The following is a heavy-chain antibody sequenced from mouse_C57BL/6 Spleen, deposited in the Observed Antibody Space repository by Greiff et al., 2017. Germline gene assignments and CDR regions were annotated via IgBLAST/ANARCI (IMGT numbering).Heavy chain of an antibody. J-gene: IGHJ1*03. V-gene: IGHV1-26*01. Sequence: VQLQQSGPELVKPGASVKISCKASGYTFTDYYMNWVKQSHGRSLEWIGDINPNNGGTSYNQKFKGKATLTVDKSSSTAYMELRSLTSEDSAVYYCARGPVYDYDAHWYFDVWGTGTTLTVSS. CDR2: INPNNGGT. CDR1: GYTFTDYY. CDR3: ARGPVYDYDAHWYFDV. D-gene: IGHD2-4*01.